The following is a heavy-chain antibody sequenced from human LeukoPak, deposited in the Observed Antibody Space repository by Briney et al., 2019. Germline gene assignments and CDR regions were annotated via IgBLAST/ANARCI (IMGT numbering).Heavy chain of an antibody. V-gene: IGHV3-30*04. CDR3: ARDAGPLPESVDY. CDR1: GFTFSSYT. D-gene: IGHD1-14*01. J-gene: IGHJ4*02. CDR2: ISDDGSNK. Sequence: GGSLRLSCAASGFTFSSYTIHWVRQAPGTGLEWVAVISDDGSNKYYADSVKGRFTISRDNSKNTLYLQMNSLRAEDTAMYYCARDAGPLPESVDYWGRGTLVTVSS.